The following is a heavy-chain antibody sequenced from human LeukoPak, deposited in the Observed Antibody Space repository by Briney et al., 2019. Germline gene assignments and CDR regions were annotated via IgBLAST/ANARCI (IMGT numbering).Heavy chain of an antibody. Sequence: LPRGSLRLSCAASGFTFSGYWMHWVRQAPGKGLVWVSYISNDGSGTSYADSVKGRFTISRDNAKNTVDLHMNSLRAEDTAVYYCARGGWGTAIDYLGQGTLVTVSS. D-gene: IGHD1-7*01. CDR1: GFTFSGYW. CDR3: ARGGWGTAIDY. V-gene: IGHV3-74*01. CDR2: ISNDGSGT. J-gene: IGHJ4*02.